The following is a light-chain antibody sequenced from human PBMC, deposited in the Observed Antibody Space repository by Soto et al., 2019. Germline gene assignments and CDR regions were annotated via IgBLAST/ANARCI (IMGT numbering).Light chain of an antibody. CDR2: GAS. CDR1: QSVSAN. V-gene: IGKV3-20*01. Sequence: RVMTQSPATLSVSPGERVTLSCRASQSVSANLAWYQQKPGQAPRLLIYGASNRATGIPDRFSGSGSGTDFTLTISRLEPEDFAVYYCQQYGSSGTFGQGTKVDIK. CDR3: QQYGSSGT. J-gene: IGKJ1*01.